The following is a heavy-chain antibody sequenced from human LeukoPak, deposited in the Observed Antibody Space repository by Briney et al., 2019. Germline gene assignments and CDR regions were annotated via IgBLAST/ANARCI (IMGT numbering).Heavy chain of an antibody. J-gene: IGHJ4*02. D-gene: IGHD6-19*01. CDR1: GFTFDDYA. CDR2: ISWNSGSI. CDR3: AKESSGWYSYLDY. Sequence: GGSLRLSCAASGFTFDDYAMHWARQAPGKGLEWVSGISWNSGSIGYADSVKGRFTISRDNAKNSLYLQMNSLRAEDMALYYCAKESSGWYSYLDYWGQGTLVTVSS. V-gene: IGHV3-9*03.